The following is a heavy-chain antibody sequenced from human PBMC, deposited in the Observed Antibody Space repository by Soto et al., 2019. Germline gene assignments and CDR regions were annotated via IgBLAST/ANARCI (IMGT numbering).Heavy chain of an antibody. V-gene: IGHV3-23*01. CDR2: MSGTSGST. CDR1: GFSFSSYA. Sequence: GGSLILSCAASGFSFSSYAMTWVRQAPGKGLEWVSSMSGTSGSTYYADSVKGRFTISRDNSKNTLYLQMNSLRAEDTAVYYCAKDSTYDTAMVDYWGQGTLVTSPQ. CDR3: AKDSTYDTAMVDY. J-gene: IGHJ4*02. D-gene: IGHD5-18*01.